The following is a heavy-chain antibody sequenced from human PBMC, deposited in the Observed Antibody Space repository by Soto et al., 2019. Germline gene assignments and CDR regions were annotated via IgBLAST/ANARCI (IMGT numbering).Heavy chain of an antibody. V-gene: IGHV3-74*01. CDR2: INSDGSRI. D-gene: IGHD1-26*01. CDR3: ARVATGSYNWFDP. J-gene: IGHJ5*02. Sequence: SLRLSCAASGFSFSTYWMHWVRQAPGKGLVWVSRINSDGSRINYGDSVKGRFTVSRDNAKNTVYLQMNSLRADDTAVYYCARVATGSYNWFDPWGQGTLVTVSS. CDR1: GFSFSTYW.